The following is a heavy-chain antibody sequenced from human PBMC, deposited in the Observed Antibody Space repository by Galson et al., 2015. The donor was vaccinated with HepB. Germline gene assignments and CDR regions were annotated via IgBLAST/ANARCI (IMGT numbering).Heavy chain of an antibody. CDR3: ARGGSFGYYYYYYGMDA. CDR2: IKQDGSEK. Sequence: SLRLSCAASGFSFSSYWMSWVRQAPGKGLEWVANIKQDGSEKYYVGSVKGRFTISRDNAKNSLFLQMNSLRAEDTAMYYCARGGSFGYYYYYYGMDAWGPGTTVTVSS. CDR1: GFSFSSYW. J-gene: IGHJ6*02. V-gene: IGHV3-7*01. D-gene: IGHD5-12*01.